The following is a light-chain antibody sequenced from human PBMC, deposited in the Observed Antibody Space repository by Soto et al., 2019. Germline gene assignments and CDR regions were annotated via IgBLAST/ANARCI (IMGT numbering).Light chain of an antibody. J-gene: IGLJ1*01. CDR1: SSDVGGYNS. CDR2: DVT. CDR3: SSFTSSITYV. V-gene: IGLV2-14*01. Sequence: QSVLTQPSAVTGSPGQSITISCTGTSSDVGGYNSVSWYRHDPGKAAKLIIYDVTYRPSGVSNRFSGSKSGNTASLTISGLQSEDEADYHCSSFTSSITYVFGTGTKVTVL.